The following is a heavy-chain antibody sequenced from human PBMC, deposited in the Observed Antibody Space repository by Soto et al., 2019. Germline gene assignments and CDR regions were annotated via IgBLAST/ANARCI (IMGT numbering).Heavy chain of an antibody. Sequence: QVQLQESGPGLVKPSETLSLSCNVSGGSISGHYWSRVRQTPGKGLEWIGYIYYSGSTNYNPSLKSRVTISVDTSKNHFSLRLTSVTAADTAVYYCARGPYYDLIWNYYYMDVWGKGTTVTVSS. J-gene: IGHJ6*03. CDR1: GGSISGHY. CDR2: IYYSGST. D-gene: IGHD3-16*01. CDR3: ARGPYYDLIWNYYYMDV. V-gene: IGHV4-59*08.